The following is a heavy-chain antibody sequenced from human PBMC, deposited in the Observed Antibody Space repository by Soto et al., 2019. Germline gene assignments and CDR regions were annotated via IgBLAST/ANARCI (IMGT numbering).Heavy chain of an antibody. Sequence: LYCGASGLTIGNAWVSWIRKKQRKGLEWVGRLKAKTDGGTTDYATPVKGRFTISRDESKNTLYLQMNSLKTEDAAVYYCTTDPSQCYCSGDSCFRPGAVDTGGQ. V-gene: IGHV3-15*01. CDR3: TTDPSQCYCSGDSCFRPGAVDT. J-gene: IGHJ3*02. CDR1: GLTIGNAW. CDR2: LKAKTDGGTT. D-gene: IGHD2-15*01.